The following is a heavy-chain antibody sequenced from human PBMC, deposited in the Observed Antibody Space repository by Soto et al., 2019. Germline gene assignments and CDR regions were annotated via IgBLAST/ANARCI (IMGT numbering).Heavy chain of an antibody. CDR1: GGSFSGYY. CDR2: IYYSGST. V-gene: IGHV4-34*11. CDR3: ARDNLGIDY. D-gene: IGHD1-26*01. Sequence: SETLSLTCAVYGGSFSGYYWIWIRQPPGKGLEWIGYIYYSGSTNYNPSLKSRVTISVDTSKNQFSLKLSSVIAADTAVYYCARDNLGIDYWGQGTLVTVSS. J-gene: IGHJ4*02.